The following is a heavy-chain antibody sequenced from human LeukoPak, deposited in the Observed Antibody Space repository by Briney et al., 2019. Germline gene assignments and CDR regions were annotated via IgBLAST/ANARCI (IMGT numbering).Heavy chain of an antibody. Sequence: PGGSLRLSCAASGFTFSNYGMNWVRQAPGKGLEWVSYISSSSSTIYYTDSVKGRFTISRDNAKNSLYLQMNSLRDEDTAVYYCARDRSSSWDYWGQETLVTVSS. CDR2: ISSSSSTI. J-gene: IGHJ4*02. V-gene: IGHV3-48*02. CDR3: ARDRSSSWDY. CDR1: GFTFSNYG. D-gene: IGHD6-13*01.